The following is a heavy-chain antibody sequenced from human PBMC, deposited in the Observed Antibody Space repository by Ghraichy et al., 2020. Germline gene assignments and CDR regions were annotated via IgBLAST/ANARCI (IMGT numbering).Heavy chain of an antibody. V-gene: IGHV3-30*09. D-gene: IGHD3-22*01. Sequence: GGSLRLSCVGSSFFLNPFAMNWVRQAPGKGLEWLVINSYGGSHSFYTDSVKGRFAISRDNSRNTLYLQMNNLRDEDTARYYCARGKQYHDRSGYYYLSIWDNVFDLWCLGTMVTVS. J-gene: IGHJ3*01. CDR2: NSYGGSHS. CDR3: ARGKQYHDRSGYYYLSIWDNVFDL. CDR1: SFFLNPFA.